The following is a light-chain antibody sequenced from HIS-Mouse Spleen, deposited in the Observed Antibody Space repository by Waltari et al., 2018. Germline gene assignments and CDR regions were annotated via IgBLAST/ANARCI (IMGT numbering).Light chain of an antibody. CDR2: DGS. CDR3: SSYTSSSTVV. Sequence: QSALTQPASVSGSPGQSITISCTGTSSDVGGYNYVSWYQQHPGKAPKLMIYDGSNRPSWVSNRFAGFKSGNTASLTISGLQAEDEADYYCSSYTSSSTVVFGGGTKLTVL. J-gene: IGLJ2*01. CDR1: SSDVGGYNY. V-gene: IGLV2-14*03.